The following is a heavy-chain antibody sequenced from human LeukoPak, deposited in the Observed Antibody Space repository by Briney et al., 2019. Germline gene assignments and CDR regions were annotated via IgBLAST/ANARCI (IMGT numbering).Heavy chain of an antibody. Sequence: GGSLRLSCAASGFIFSEYAMSWVRQAPGKGLEWVSAISGSGGSTYYADSVKGRFTISRDNSKNTLYLQMNSLRAEDTAVYYCAKTMQFEIAAAETWGQGTLVTVSS. CDR2: ISGSGGST. V-gene: IGHV3-23*01. D-gene: IGHD6-13*01. CDR1: GFIFSEYA. J-gene: IGHJ5*02. CDR3: AKTMQFEIAAAET.